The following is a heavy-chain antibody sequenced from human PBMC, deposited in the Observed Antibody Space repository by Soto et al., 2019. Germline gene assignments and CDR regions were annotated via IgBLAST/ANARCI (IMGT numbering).Heavy chain of an antibody. D-gene: IGHD3-22*01. CDR3: ARTPYYSSGTAADP. Sequence: QVQLQESGTGLVKPSQTLSLTCTVSGGSISSGGYYWSWIRQHPVKVLEWIGYVYYSGSTYYKPSAKSRVTISVDPSKNQFSLKQSSVTAADTAVYYCARTPYYSSGTAADPCGQGTLVTVAS. J-gene: IGHJ5*02. CDR2: VYYSGST. CDR1: GGSISSGGYY. V-gene: IGHV4-31*03.